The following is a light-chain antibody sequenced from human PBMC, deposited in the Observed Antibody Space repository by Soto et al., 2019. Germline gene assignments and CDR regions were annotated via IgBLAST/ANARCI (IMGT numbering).Light chain of an antibody. Sequence: ERVMTQSPATLSVSPGERATLSCRASQSVSSNLAWYQQKPGQAPRLLIYGASTRATGIPARFSGSGSGTEFTLTISSLQSEDFAVYYCQQYNNWPVFGPGTKVDIK. CDR3: QQYNNWPV. CDR2: GAS. V-gene: IGKV3-15*01. CDR1: QSVSSN. J-gene: IGKJ3*01.